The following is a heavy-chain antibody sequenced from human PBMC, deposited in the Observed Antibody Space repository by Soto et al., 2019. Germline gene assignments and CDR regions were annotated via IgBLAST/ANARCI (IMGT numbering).Heavy chain of an antibody. D-gene: IGHD3-10*01. CDR3: ARSRGVIATASYFDY. V-gene: IGHV3-23*01. J-gene: IGHJ4*02. Sequence: GGSLRLSCAASGFTFNLYAMSWVRQAPGKGLEWVSALSGGGSTTYYADSVKGRFTISRDNSKSTLYLQMNSLRAEDTALYYCARSRGVIATASYFDYWGQGTLVTVSS. CDR2: LSGGGSTT. CDR1: GFTFNLYA.